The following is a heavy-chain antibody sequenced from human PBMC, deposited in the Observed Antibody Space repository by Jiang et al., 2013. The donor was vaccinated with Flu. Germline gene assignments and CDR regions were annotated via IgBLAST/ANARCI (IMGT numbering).Heavy chain of an antibody. CDR1: GDSITSNSYY. V-gene: IGHV4-39*01. J-gene: IGHJ4*02. D-gene: IGHD6-13*01. CDR3: ARRESSNWFFDS. Sequence: LLKPSETLSLTCTVSGDSITSNSYYWGWIRQPPGKGLEWIGAISYSGSTYYNPSLQSRVTISADTSKNQFSLKLTSVTAADTAVYYCARRESSNWFFDSWGPGTLVTVSS. CDR2: ISYSGST.